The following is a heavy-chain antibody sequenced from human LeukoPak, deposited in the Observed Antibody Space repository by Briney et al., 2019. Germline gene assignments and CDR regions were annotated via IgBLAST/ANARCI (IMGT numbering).Heavy chain of an antibody. D-gene: IGHD3-22*01. Sequence: ASVKVSCKASGGTFSSYAISWVRQAPGQGLEWMGRIIPILGIANYAQKFQGRVTITADKSTSTAYMELSSLRSEDTAVYYCVAVYDSSGYYDYWGQGTLVTVSS. J-gene: IGHJ4*02. CDR1: GGTFSSYA. CDR2: IIPILGIA. CDR3: VAVYDSSGYYDY. V-gene: IGHV1-69*04.